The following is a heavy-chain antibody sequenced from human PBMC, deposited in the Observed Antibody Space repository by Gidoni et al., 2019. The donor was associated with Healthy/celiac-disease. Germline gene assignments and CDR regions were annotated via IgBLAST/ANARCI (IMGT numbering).Heavy chain of an antibody. CDR3: AKDYSNPLFYYYYGMDV. V-gene: IGHV1-46*01. CDR1: GYTFTSYY. D-gene: IGHD4-4*01. Sequence: QVQLVQSGAEVKKPGASVKVSCKASGYTFTSYYMHWVRQAPGQGLEWMGIINPSGGSTSYAQKFQGRVTMTRDTSTSTVYMELSSLRSEDTAVYYCAKDYSNPLFYYYYGMDVWGQGTTVTVSS. CDR2: INPSGGST. J-gene: IGHJ6*02.